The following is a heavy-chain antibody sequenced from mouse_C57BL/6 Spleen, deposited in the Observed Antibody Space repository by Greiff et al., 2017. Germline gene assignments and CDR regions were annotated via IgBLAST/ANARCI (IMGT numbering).Heavy chain of an antibody. CDR2: INPSNGGT. Sequence: QVQLQQPGTELVQPGASVKLSCKASGYTFTSYWMHWVKQRPGQGLEWIGNINPSNGGTNYNEKFKSKATLTVDKSSSTAYMQLSSLTSEDSAVYYCARATTVVARACDYWGQGTTRTVSS. V-gene: IGHV1-53*01. CDR1: GYTFTSYW. D-gene: IGHD1-1*01. CDR3: ARATTVVARACDY. J-gene: IGHJ2*01.